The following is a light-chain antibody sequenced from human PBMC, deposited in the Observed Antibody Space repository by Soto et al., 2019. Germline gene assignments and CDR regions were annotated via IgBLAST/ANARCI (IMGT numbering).Light chain of an antibody. CDR3: ETWDTSLRGVV. Sequence: QSVLTQPPSVSAAPGQKVTISCSGSSSNIGNRNVAWYQQAPGTAPKLLIYDNGKRPSGIPDRFSGSKSGTSATLAITGLQTGDEADYYCETWDTSLRGVVFGGGTKLTVL. J-gene: IGLJ2*01. CDR1: SSNIGNRN. CDR2: DNG. V-gene: IGLV1-51*01.